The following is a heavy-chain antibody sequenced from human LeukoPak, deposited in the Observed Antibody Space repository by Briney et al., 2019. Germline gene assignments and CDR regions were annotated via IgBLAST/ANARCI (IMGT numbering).Heavy chain of an antibody. V-gene: IGHV3-66*01. CDR2: IYSGGST. Sequence: GGSLRLSCAASGFTVSSNYMSWVRQAPGKGLEWVSVIYSGGSTYYADSVKGRFTISRDNSKNTLYLQMNSLRAEDTAVYYCARDDGTAAGTGDYYYYGMDVWGQGTTVTVSS. J-gene: IGHJ6*02. CDR3: ARDDGTAAGTGDYYYYGMDV. CDR1: GFTVSSNY. D-gene: IGHD6-13*01.